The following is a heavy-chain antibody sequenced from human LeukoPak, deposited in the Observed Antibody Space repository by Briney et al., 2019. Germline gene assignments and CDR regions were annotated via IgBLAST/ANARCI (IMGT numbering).Heavy chain of an antibody. Sequence: GGSLRLSCAASGFTFSSYSMNWVRQAPGKGLEWVSYISSSSSTIYYADSVKGRFTISRDNAKNSLYLQMNSLRAEDTAVYYCARDRCSSTSCHANWFDPWGQGTLVTVSS. J-gene: IGHJ5*02. V-gene: IGHV3-48*04. CDR1: GFTFSSYS. D-gene: IGHD2-2*01. CDR3: ARDRCSSTSCHANWFDP. CDR2: ISSSSSTI.